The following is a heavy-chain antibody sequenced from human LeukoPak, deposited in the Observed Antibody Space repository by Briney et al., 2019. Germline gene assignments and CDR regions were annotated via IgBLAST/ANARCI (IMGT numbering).Heavy chain of an antibody. CDR1: GFTFSSYG. CDR2: IWYDGSNK. CDR3: ARDRSNYYDSSGLPPLAATY. D-gene: IGHD3-22*01. J-gene: IGHJ4*02. V-gene: IGHV3-33*08. Sequence: PGGSLRLSCAASGFTFSSYGMHWVRQAPGKGLEWVAVIWYDGSNKYYADSVKGRFTISRDNSKNTLYPQMNSLRAEDTAVYYCARDRSNYYDSSGLPPLAATYWGQGTLVTVSS.